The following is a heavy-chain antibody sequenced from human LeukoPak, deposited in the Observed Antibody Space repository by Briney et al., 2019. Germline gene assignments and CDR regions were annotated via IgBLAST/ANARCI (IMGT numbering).Heavy chain of an antibody. V-gene: IGHV1-69*13. J-gene: IGHJ4*02. CDR2: IIPLFGSA. CDR3: ARDLVGSAISYSSGAWDY. Sequence: SVKVSCKASGGTFSNYAISWVRQAPGQGLEWMGGIIPLFGSADYAQKFQGRVTFTADESTSTTYMELSSLRPEDTAVYYCARDLVGSAISYSSGAWDYWGQGTLVTVSS. D-gene: IGHD3-10*01. CDR1: GGTFSNYA.